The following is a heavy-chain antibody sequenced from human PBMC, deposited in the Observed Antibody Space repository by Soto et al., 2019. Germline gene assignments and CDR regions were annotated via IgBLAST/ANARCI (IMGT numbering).Heavy chain of an antibody. D-gene: IGHD6-19*01. CDR1: GFTVSSNY. Sequence: HPGGSLRLSCAASGFTVSSNYMSWIRQAPGKGLEWVSVIYSGGTTYYADSVKGRFTISRDNSKNTLYLQMSSLRVEDTAVYYCASHSGWYFAYWGLGTLVTVSS. V-gene: IGHV3-66*04. CDR2: IYSGGTT. CDR3: ASHSGWYFAY. J-gene: IGHJ4*02.